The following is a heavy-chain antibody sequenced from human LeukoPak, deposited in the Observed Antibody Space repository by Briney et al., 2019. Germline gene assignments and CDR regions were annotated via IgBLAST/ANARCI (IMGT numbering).Heavy chain of an antibody. Sequence: EASETLSLTCTVSGGSISSYYWSWIRQPPGKGLEWIGYIYYSGSTNYNPSLKSRLTISVDTSKNQFSLKLSSMTAADTAVYYCARLATMVRGAQTIDYWGQVTLVTVSS. CDR1: GGSISSYY. CDR3: ARLATMVRGAQTIDY. J-gene: IGHJ4*02. D-gene: IGHD3-10*01. CDR2: IYYSGST. V-gene: IGHV4-59*01.